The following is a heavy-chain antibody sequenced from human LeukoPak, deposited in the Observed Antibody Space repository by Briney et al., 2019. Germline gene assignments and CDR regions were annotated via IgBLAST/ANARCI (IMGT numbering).Heavy chain of an antibody. V-gene: IGHV3-23*01. Sequence: PGGSLRLSCTASGFTFSSFAMSWVRQAPGKGLEWISTIIDNGGTTYYADSVKGRFTISRDNSKNTLFLQMNSLRAEDTALYYCARHAVIWGQGTKVTVSS. J-gene: IGHJ4*02. CDR1: GFTFSSFA. D-gene: IGHD2/OR15-2a*01. CDR2: IIDNGGTT. CDR3: ARHAVI.